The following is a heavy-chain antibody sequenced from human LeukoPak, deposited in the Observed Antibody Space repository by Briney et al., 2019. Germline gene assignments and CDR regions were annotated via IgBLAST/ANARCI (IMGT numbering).Heavy chain of an antibody. V-gene: IGHV3-23*01. CDR1: GFTFSSYA. CDR3: AKDMIYGSGSYYNPIFDY. Sequence: PGGSLRLSCAASGFTFSSYAMSWVRQAPGKGLDWVSAISGSGGSTYYADSVKGRFTISRDNSKNTLYLQMNSLRAEDTAVYYCAKDMIYGSGSYYNPIFDYWGQGTLVTVSS. D-gene: IGHD3-10*01. CDR2: ISGSGGST. J-gene: IGHJ4*02.